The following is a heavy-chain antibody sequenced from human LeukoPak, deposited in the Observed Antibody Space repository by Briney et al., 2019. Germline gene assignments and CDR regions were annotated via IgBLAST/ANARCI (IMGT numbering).Heavy chain of an antibody. V-gene: IGHV1-69*01. Sequence: SVKVSCKASGGTFSSYAISWVRQAPGQGLEWMGGIIPMCGTVKYAQKFQGRVTITADESTSTAYMELSSLRSEDTAVYYCSRGDSSGYYYSYYYGMDVWGQGTTVTVSS. J-gene: IGHJ6*02. CDR1: GGTFSSYA. CDR2: IIPMCGTV. D-gene: IGHD3-22*01. CDR3: SRGDSSGYYYSYYYGMDV.